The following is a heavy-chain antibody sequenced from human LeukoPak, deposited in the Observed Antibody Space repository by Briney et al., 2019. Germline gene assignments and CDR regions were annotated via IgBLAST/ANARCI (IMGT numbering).Heavy chain of an antibody. CDR3: ARISSSNWYNERGAFDV. J-gene: IGHJ3*01. CDR1: GGSISSYY. V-gene: IGHV4-59*01. Sequence: KPSETLSLTCTVSGGSISSYYWSWVRQPPGKGLEWIGFVYYTGCTNYSPSLKSRVTISVDTSKNQFSLKLRSVTAADTAVYYCARISSSNWYNERGAFDVWGQGTMVTVSS. D-gene: IGHD6-13*01. CDR2: VYYTGCT.